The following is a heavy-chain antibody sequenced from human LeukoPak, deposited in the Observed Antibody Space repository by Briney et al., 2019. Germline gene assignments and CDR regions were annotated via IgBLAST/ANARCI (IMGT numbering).Heavy chain of an antibody. Sequence: ASVKVSCKASNYTFTSYGISWVRQAPGQGPEWMAWINAYNGDTNYAQKLQGRVTLTTDTSTSTAYMELRSLRSDDTAVYYCARDSTSVLRYFDWPSRGAFDIWGQGTMVTVSS. CDR2: INAYNGDT. V-gene: IGHV1-18*01. J-gene: IGHJ3*02. CDR1: NYTFTSYG. CDR3: ARDSTSVLRYFDWPSRGAFDI. D-gene: IGHD3-9*01.